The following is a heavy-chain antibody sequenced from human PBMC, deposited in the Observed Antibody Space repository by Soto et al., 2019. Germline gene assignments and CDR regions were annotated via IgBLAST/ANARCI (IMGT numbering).Heavy chain of an antibody. J-gene: IGHJ3*02. CDR2: IFIDGTT. V-gene: IGHV3-53*05. D-gene: IGHD5-12*01. CDR1: GFSVRSSQ. Sequence: GGSLRLSCAASGFSVRSSQMSWVRQAPGKGLEWVSVIFIDGTTHYGVSVKGRFTISRDNAKNSLYLQMNSLRAEDTALYYCAKVDGPRLDKDAFDIWGQGTMVTVSS. CDR3: AKVDGPRLDKDAFDI.